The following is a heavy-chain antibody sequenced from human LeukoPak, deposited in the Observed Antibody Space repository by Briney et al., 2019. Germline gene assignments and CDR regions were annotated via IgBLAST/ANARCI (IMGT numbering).Heavy chain of an antibody. J-gene: IGHJ4*02. V-gene: IGHV3-21*01. D-gene: IGHD3-9*01. CDR1: GFTFTTYS. Sequence: GGSLRLSCAASGFTFTTYSMNWVRQAPGKGLEWVPSITSSSTSMYYADSVKGRFTISRDNAKNSLYLQMISLRAEDTAVYYCARTYYDILTGYNPYFDYWGQGTLVTVSS. CDR3: ARTYYDILTGYNPYFDY. CDR2: ITSSSTSM.